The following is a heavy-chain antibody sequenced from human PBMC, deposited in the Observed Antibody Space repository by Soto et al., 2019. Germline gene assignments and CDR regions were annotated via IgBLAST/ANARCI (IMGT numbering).Heavy chain of an antibody. CDR3: ARDGYCSSTSCYYYYGMDV. D-gene: IGHD2-2*03. Sequence: VGSLRLSGAASGFTFSSYSMNWVRQAPGKGLEWVSSISSSSSYIYYADSVKGRFTISRDNAKNSLYLQMNSLRAEDTAVYYCARDGYCSSTSCYYYYGMDVWGQGTTVTVSS. CDR2: ISSSSSYI. CDR1: GFTFSSYS. J-gene: IGHJ6*02. V-gene: IGHV3-21*01.